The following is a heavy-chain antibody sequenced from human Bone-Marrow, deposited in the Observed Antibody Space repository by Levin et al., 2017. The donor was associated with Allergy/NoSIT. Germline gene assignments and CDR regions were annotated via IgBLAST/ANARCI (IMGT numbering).Heavy chain of an antibody. CDR1: GYSFTRYD. CDR3: VRDLEGSTSGYGY. D-gene: IGHD3-10*01. CDR2: MNPNSGNT. J-gene: IGHJ4*02. Sequence: ASVKVSCKASGYSFTRYDINWLRQAPGQGLEWMGYMNPNSGNTGYALKLHGRVAMTRDTSISTAYMEMSRLTTDDTAVYYCVRDLEGSTSGYGYWGQGTLVTVSS. V-gene: IGHV1-8*01.